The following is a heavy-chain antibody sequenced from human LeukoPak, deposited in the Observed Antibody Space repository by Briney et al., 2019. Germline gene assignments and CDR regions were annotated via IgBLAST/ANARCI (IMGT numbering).Heavy chain of an antibody. J-gene: IGHJ6*02. CDR3: AKFLKPVEMAYYYYGMDV. V-gene: IGHV3-23*01. CDR2: ISGSGGST. D-gene: IGHD5-24*01. CDR1: GFTFSSYA. Sequence: GGSLRLSCAASGFTFSSYAMSWVRQAPGKGLEWVSAISGSGGSTYYADSVKGRFTISRDNSKNTLYLQMNSLRAEDTAVYYCAKFLKPVEMAYYYYGMDVWGQGTTVTVSS.